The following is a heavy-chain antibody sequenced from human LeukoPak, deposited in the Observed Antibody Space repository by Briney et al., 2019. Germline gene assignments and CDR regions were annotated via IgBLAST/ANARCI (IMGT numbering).Heavy chain of an antibody. J-gene: IGHJ4*02. D-gene: IGHD6-13*01. V-gene: IGHV3-66*01. CDR1: GFTVSSNY. CDR2: IYSGGST. Sequence: GGSLRLSCTASGFTVSSNYMSWVRQAPGKGLEWVSLIYSGGSTYYADSVKGRFTISRDKSKNTLYLQMNSLRVEDTAVYYCARDSGAAVGPGYWGQGTLVTVSS. CDR3: ARDSGAAVGPGY.